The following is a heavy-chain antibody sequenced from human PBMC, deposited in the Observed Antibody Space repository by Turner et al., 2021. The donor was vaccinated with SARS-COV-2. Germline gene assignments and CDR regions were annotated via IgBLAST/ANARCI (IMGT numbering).Heavy chain of an antibody. CDR1: GGSISSSSYY. CDR3: ARDGGDPPRYFQH. Sequence: QLPLQESGPGLVKPSETLSLTRTVSGGSISSSSYYWGWIRQPPGKGLEWIGSIYYSGSTYYNPALKSRVTISVDTSKNQFSLKLSSVTAADTAVYYCARDGGDPPRYFQHWGQGTLVTVSS. CDR2: IYYSGST. J-gene: IGHJ1*01. D-gene: IGHD2-21*02. V-gene: IGHV4-39*02.